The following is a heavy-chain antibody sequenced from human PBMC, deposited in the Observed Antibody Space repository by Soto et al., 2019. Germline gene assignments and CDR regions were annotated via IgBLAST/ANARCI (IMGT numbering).Heavy chain of an antibody. CDR3: ARAGSLPWDFWSGYHSYYYGMDV. Sequence: SETLSLTCTVSGGSISSSSYYWGWIRQPPGKGLEWIGGTYYSESTYYNPSLKSRVTISVDTSKNQFSLKLSSVTAADTAVYYCARAGSLPWDFWSGYHSYYYGMDVWGQGTTVTVYS. D-gene: IGHD3-3*01. V-gene: IGHV4-39*01. CDR1: GGSISSSSYY. CDR2: TYYSEST. J-gene: IGHJ6*02.